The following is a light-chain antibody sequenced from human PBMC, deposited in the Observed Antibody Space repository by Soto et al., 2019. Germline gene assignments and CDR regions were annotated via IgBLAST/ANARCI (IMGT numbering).Light chain of an antibody. J-gene: IGLJ1*01. V-gene: IGLV2-14*01. Sequence: QSALTQPASVSGSPGQSITISCTGTSSDVGGYNYVSWYQQHPGKAPKLMIYEVTNRPSGVSNRFSGSKSGNTASLTISGLQAEVEADYYCSSYTSRSTLVFGTGTRSPS. CDR1: SSDVGGYNY. CDR3: SSYTSRSTLV. CDR2: EVT.